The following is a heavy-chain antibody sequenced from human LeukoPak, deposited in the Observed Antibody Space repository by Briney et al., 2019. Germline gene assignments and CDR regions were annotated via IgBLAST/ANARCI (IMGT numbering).Heavy chain of an antibody. CDR3: ATYRQIQVPFEF. J-gene: IGHJ4*02. CDR2: INWNGGSA. V-gene: IGHV3-20*04. D-gene: IGHD5-18*01. Sequence: GGSLRLSCAASGFTFDDYGMSWVRQAPGKGLEWVSGINWNGGSAGYADSVKGRFTISRDNSRSTLSLQMDSLRAEDTATYYCATYRQIQVPFEFWGQGTLVTVSS. CDR1: GFTFDDYG.